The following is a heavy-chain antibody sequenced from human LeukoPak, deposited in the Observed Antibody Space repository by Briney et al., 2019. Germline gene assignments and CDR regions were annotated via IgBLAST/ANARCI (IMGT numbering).Heavy chain of an antibody. Sequence: PGGSLRLSCAASGFTFDDYGMSWVRQAPGKGLEWASGINWNGGSTGYADSVKGRFTISRDNAKNSLYLQMNSLRAEDTALYYCASDTYYYDSSGYPTYAFDIWGQGTMVTVSS. CDR2: INWNGGST. CDR3: ASDTYYYDSSGYPTYAFDI. V-gene: IGHV3-20*04. J-gene: IGHJ3*02. D-gene: IGHD3-22*01. CDR1: GFTFDDYG.